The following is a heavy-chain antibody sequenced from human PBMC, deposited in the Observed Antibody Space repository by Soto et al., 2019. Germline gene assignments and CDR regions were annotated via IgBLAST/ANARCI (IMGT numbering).Heavy chain of an antibody. CDR2: IYYSGST. V-gene: IGHV4-30-4*01. J-gene: IGHJ6*02. Sequence: SETLSLTCTVSGGSISSGDYYWSWIRQPPGKGLEWIGYIYYSGSTYYNPSLKSRVTISVDTSKNQFSLKLSSVTAADTAVYYCARHTESQLLSGGGYYYYYGMDVWGQGITVTVSS. CDR1: GGSISSGDYY. CDR3: ARHTESQLLSGGGYYYYYGMDV. D-gene: IGHD2-2*01.